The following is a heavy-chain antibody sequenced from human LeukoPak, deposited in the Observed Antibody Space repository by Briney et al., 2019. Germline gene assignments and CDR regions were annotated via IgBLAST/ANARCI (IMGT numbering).Heavy chain of an antibody. J-gene: IGHJ4*01. CDR1: GYTFTSYY. V-gene: IGHV1-46*01. CDR2: INPSGGST. Sequence: ASVKVSCKASGYTFTSYYMHWVRQAPGQGLEWMGTINPSGGSTSYAQKFQGRVTMTRDTSTSTVYMELSSLRSEDTAVYYCARDWYGSGSYYNGDYWGQEPWSPSPQ. D-gene: IGHD3-10*01. CDR3: ARDWYGSGSYYNGDY.